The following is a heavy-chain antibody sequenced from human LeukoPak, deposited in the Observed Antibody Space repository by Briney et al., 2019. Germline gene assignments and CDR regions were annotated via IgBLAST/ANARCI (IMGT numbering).Heavy chain of an antibody. D-gene: IGHD3-22*01. CDR2: INPHSGGT. Sequence: ASVKVSCKASGYTFTGYYIHWVRQAPGQGLEWMGWINPHSGGTNYAQKFQGGVTMTRDTSITTAYMELSSLRSDDTAVYYCARDNYYDSSGYYSYWGQGTLVTVSS. V-gene: IGHV1-2*02. J-gene: IGHJ4*02. CDR3: ARDNYYDSSGYYSY. CDR1: GYTFTGYY.